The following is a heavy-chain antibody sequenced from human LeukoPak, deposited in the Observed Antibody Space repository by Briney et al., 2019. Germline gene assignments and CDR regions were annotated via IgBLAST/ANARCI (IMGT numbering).Heavy chain of an antibody. D-gene: IGHD4-23*01. CDR2: MNPNSGNT. J-gene: IGHJ3*02. CDR3: ARAPVGVTPNAFDI. V-gene: IGHV1-8*03. Sequence: GASVKVSCKASGYTFTSYDINWVRQAPGQGLEWMGWMNPNSGNTGYAQKFQGRVTITRNTSISTAYMELSSLRSEDTAVYYCARAPVGVTPNAFDIWGQGTTVTVSS. CDR1: GYTFTSYD.